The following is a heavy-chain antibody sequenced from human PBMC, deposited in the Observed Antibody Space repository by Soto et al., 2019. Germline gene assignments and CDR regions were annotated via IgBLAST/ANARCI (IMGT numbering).Heavy chain of an antibody. Sequence: GGSLRLSCAASGFTFSSYWMTWVRQAPGKGLEWVANVKQDGIGRYYVDSEKGRFTISRDNAKNSLYLQMSSLRAEDTAVYYCARDQYYFDYWGQGILVTVSS. CDR3: ARDQYYFDY. J-gene: IGHJ4*02. CDR1: GFTFSSYW. V-gene: IGHV3-7*01. CDR2: VKQDGIGR.